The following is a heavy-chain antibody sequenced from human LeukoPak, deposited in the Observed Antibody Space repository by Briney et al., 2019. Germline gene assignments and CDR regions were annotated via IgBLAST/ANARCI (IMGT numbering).Heavy chain of an antibody. CDR3: ARGGYHDSSGYYPLDY. CDR2: ISSDGGSI. J-gene: IGHJ4*02. V-gene: IGHV3-74*01. Sequence: GGSLRLSCAASGFTFSSYSMNWVRQAPGKGLVWVSRISSDGGSISYADSVKGRFTISRDNAKNTLYLQMNSLRAEDTAVYYCARGGYHDSSGYYPLDYWGQGTLVTVSS. CDR1: GFTFSSYS. D-gene: IGHD3-22*01.